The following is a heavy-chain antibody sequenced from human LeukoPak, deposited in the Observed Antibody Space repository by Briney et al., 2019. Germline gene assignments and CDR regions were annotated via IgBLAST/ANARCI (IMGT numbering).Heavy chain of an antibody. D-gene: IGHD1-1*01. J-gene: IGHJ4*02. CDR2: IGIDSGNT. V-gene: IGHV3-48*01. Sequence: GGSLRLSCTASGFPFIEYSMNWVRQAPGKGLEWISYIGIDSGNTKYADSVRGRFTISADKARNSLYLQMNSLRVEDTAVYYCARDHNYAFDNWGQGTLVSVAS. CDR1: GFPFIEYS. CDR3: ARDHNYAFDN.